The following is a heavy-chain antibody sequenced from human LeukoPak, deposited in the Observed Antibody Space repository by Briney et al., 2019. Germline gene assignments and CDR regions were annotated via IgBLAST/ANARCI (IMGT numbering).Heavy chain of an antibody. CDR3: ARAVEMAYDY. D-gene: IGHD5-24*01. CDR2: INSDGSST. V-gene: IGHV3-74*01. J-gene: IGHJ4*02. CDR1: GFTFNTYA. Sequence: GGSLRLSCAASGFTFNTYAMTWVRQAPGKGLVWVSRINSDGSSTSYADSVKGRFTISRDNAKNTLYLQMNSLRAEDTAVYYCARAVEMAYDYWGQGTLVTVSS.